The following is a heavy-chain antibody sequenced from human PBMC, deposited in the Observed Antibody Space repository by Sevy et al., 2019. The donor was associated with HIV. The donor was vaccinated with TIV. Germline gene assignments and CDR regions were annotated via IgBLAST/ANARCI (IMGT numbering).Heavy chain of an antibody. CDR1: GYTFTGYY. J-gene: IGHJ3*02. Sequence: ASVKVSCKASGYTFTGYYMHWVRQAPGQGLEWMGWINPNSGGTNDAQKFQGRVTMTRDTSISTAYMELSRLRSDDTAVYYCARVVVAYYDSSGYYDAFDIWSQGTMVTVSS. CDR3: ARVVVAYYDSSGYYDAFDI. V-gene: IGHV1-2*02. CDR2: INPNSGGT. D-gene: IGHD3-22*01.